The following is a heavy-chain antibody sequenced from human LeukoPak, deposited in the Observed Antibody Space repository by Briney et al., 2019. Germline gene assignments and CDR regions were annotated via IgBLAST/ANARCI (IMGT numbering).Heavy chain of an antibody. J-gene: IGHJ4*02. CDR2: ISAYNGNT. D-gene: IGHD3-10*01. V-gene: IGHV1-18*01. CDR3: GRAATSHYYGSAIDY. CDR1: GFTFTSYG. Sequence: ASVKVSCKASGFTFTSYGSSWVRQAPGQGLEWMGWISAYNGNTNSAQNLQGRVTMTTNTSTSTAYMDLSTRKYYDNRGLYCGRAATSHYYGSAIDYWGQGTLVTVSS.